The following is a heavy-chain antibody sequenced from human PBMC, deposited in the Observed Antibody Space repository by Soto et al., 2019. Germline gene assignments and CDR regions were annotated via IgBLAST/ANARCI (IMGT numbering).Heavy chain of an antibody. J-gene: IGHJ4*02. V-gene: IGHV2-5*02. CDR1: GFSLSTSGVG. CDR2: IYWDDDK. D-gene: IGHD3-22*01. CDR3: AHSSYYYDSSGPNKGFDY. Sequence: SGPTLVNPTQTLTLTCTFSGFSLSTSGVGVGWIRQPPGKALEWLALIYWDDDKRYSPSLKSRLTITKDTSKNQVVLTMTNMDPVDTATYYCAHSSYYYDSSGPNKGFDYWGQGTLVTVSS.